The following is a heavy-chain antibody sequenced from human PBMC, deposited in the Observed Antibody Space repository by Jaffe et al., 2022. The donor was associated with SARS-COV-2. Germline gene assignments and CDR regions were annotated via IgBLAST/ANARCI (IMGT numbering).Heavy chain of an antibody. Sequence: EVQLVQSGAEVKKPGESLKISCKGSGYSFTSYWIGWVRQMPGKGLEWMGIIYPGDSDTRYSPSFQGQVTISADKSISTAYLQWSSLKASDTAMYYCARLQYYYDSSGYYSPALYGMDVWGQGTTVTVSS. CDR2: IYPGDSDT. V-gene: IGHV5-51*01. J-gene: IGHJ6*02. D-gene: IGHD3-22*01. CDR1: GYSFTSYW. CDR3: ARLQYYYDSSGYYSPALYGMDV.